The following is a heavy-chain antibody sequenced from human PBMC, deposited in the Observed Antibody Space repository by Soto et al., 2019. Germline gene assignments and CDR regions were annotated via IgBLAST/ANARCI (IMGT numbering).Heavy chain of an antibody. V-gene: IGHV4-30-4*01. D-gene: IGHD4-4*01. J-gene: IGHJ5*02. CDR2: IYYSGST. Sequence: LSLTCTVSGGSISSGDYYWSWVRQPPGKGLEWIGYIYYSGSTYYNPSLKSRVTISVDASKNQFSLKLSSVTAADTAVYYCARVITVTTRYWFDPWGQGTLVTVSS. CDR1: GGSISSGDYY. CDR3: ARVITVTTRYWFDP.